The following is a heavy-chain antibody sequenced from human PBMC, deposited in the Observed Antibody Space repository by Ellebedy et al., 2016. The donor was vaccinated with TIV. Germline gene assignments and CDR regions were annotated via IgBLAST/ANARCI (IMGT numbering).Heavy chain of an antibody. D-gene: IGHD1-26*01. J-gene: IGHJ4*02. Sequence: PGGSLRLSCAASGLTFSNYWMHWVRQAPGTGLVWVSCVNFDGSNTRYADSVKGRFTISRDNVKNTVYLQMNSLRAEDTAVYYCAREVDSVGQYYFDFWGQGTLVTVSS. V-gene: IGHV3-74*01. CDR1: GLTFSNYW. CDR3: AREVDSVGQYYFDF. CDR2: VNFDGSNT.